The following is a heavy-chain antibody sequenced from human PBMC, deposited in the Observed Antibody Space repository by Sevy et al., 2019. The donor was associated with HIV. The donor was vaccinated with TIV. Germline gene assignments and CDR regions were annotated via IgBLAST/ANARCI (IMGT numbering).Heavy chain of an antibody. CDR1: GFAFRDSA. CDR2: ISHGGSYE. D-gene: IGHD5-12*01. Sequence: GGSLRLSCEASGFAFRDSAIHWVRQSPGKGLEWVALISHGGSYEYYVDSVKGRFTVSSDRSKNILYLQMDSLRAEDTAVYYCARVGSAPKEDSGYEDALDIWGQGTMVTVSS. J-gene: IGHJ3*02. CDR3: ARVGSAPKEDSGYEDALDI. V-gene: IGHV3-30-3*01.